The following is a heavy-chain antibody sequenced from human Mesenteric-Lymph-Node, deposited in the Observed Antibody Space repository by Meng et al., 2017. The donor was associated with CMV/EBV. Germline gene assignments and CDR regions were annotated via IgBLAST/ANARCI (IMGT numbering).Heavy chain of an antibody. Sequence: ASVKVSCKASGYTFTSYDINWVRQATGQGLEWMGWMNPNSGGTNYAQKFQGRATMTRDTSISTAYMELSRLRSDDTAVYYCARDQGRNDAFDIWGQGTMVTVSS. CDR2: MNPNSGGT. CDR3: ARDQGRNDAFDI. V-gene: IGHV1-2*02. J-gene: IGHJ3*02. D-gene: IGHD1-14*01. CDR1: GYTFTSYD.